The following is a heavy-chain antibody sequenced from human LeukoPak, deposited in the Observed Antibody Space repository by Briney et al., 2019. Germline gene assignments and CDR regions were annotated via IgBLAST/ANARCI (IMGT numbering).Heavy chain of an antibody. Sequence: ASVKVSCKASGYTFTGYYMHWVRQAPGQGLEWMGWINPNSGGTNYAQKFQGRVTMTRETSISTAYMELSRLRSDDTAVYYRARGFGGVIDVIDYWGQGTLVTVSS. CDR3: ARGFGGVIDVIDY. CDR1: GYTFTGYY. D-gene: IGHD3-16*02. CDR2: INPNSGGT. V-gene: IGHV1-2*02. J-gene: IGHJ4*02.